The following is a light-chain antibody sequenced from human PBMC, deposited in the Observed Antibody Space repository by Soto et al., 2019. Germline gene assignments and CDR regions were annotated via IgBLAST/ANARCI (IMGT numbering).Light chain of an antibody. CDR2: GAS. J-gene: IGKJ4*02. Sequence: EIELTQSPATLSLSPGERATLSCRASQSVSSSYLAWYQQKPGQAPRLLIYGASSRATGIPDRFSGSGSGTDFTLTISRLEPEDFAVYYWQQYGSSPPLTFGGGTKVDIK. V-gene: IGKV3-20*01. CDR1: QSVSSSY. CDR3: QQYGSSPPLT.